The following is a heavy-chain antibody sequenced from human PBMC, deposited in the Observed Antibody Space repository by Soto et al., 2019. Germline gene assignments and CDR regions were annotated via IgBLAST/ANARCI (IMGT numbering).Heavy chain of an antibody. CDR2: INPSGGST. V-gene: IGHV1-46*01. Sequence: ASVKVSCKASGYTFTSYYMHWVRQAPGQGLEWMGIINPSGGSTSYAQKFQGRVTMTRDTSTSTVYMELSSLRSEDTAVYYCARGPGLGDSRGYYLDYWGQGILVTVSS. CDR3: ARGPGLGDSRGYYLDY. J-gene: IGHJ4*02. CDR1: GYTFTSYY. D-gene: IGHD3-22*01.